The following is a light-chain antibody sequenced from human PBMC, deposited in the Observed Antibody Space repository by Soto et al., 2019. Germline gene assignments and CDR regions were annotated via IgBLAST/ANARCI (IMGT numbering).Light chain of an antibody. CDR2: EVS. Sequence: QSVLTQPPSASGTPGQSATISCTGTSSDVGAYNYVSWYQQHPGKAPKLIIYEVSKRPSGVPDRFSGSKSGNTASLTVSGLQAEDEADYYCSHMGVFGGGTKLTVL. V-gene: IGLV2-8*01. CDR1: SSDVGAYNY. J-gene: IGLJ2*01. CDR3: SHMGV.